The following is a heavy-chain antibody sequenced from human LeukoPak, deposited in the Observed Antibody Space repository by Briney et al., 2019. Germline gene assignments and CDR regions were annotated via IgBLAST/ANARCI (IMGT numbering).Heavy chain of an antibody. J-gene: IGHJ4*02. Sequence: SETLSLTCTVSGGSISSGSHSWGWIRQPPGKGLEWIGSIYYSGSTNCNPSLKSRVTISVDTSKNQFSLKLSSVTAAETAVYYCPRVVSSHATFDYWGQGTLVTVSS. D-gene: IGHD2-15*01. CDR3: PRVVSSHATFDY. CDR2: IYYSGST. V-gene: IGHV4-39*01. CDR1: GGSISSGSHS.